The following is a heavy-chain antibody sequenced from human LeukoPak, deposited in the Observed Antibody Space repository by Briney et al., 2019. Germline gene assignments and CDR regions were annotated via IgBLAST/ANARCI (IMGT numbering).Heavy chain of an antibody. CDR2: MNPNSGNT. V-gene: IGHV1-8*01. CDR3: ARAGRIAAAATYYYYGMDV. D-gene: IGHD6-13*01. Sequence: EASVKVSCKASGYTFTSYDINWVRQATGQGLEWMGWMNPNSGNTGYAQKFQGRVTMTRNTSISTAYMELSSLRSEDTAVYYCARAGRIAAAATYYYYGMDVWGQGTTVTVSS. J-gene: IGHJ6*02. CDR1: GYTFTSYD.